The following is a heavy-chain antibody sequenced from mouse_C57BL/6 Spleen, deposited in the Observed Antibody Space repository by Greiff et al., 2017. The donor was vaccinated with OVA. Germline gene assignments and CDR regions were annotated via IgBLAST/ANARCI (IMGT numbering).Heavy chain of an antibody. CDR2: INPYNGGT. V-gene: IGHV1-19*01. D-gene: IGHD2-3*01. CDR1: GYTFTDYY. Sequence: VQLQQSGPVLVKPGASVKMSCKASGYTFTDYYMNWVKQSHGKSLEWIGVINPYNGGTSYNQKFKGKATLTVDKSSSTAYMELNSLTSEDSAVYYCASGDYDGYSYAMDYWGQGTSVTVSS. CDR3: ASGDYDGYSYAMDY. J-gene: IGHJ4*01.